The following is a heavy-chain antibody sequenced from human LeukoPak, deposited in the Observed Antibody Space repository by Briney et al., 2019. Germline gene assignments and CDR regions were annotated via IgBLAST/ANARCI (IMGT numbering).Heavy chain of an antibody. V-gene: IGHV3-7*01. J-gene: IGHJ3*01. CDR3: ARDSNPRGGYDAFDF. CDR2: IKGEESKK. CDR1: GFTFSGYW. D-gene: IGHD3-10*01. Sequence: PGGSLRLYCAASGFTFSGYWMTWVRQAPGKGLEWVANIKGEESKKYYVDSGKGRFTISRDNAKNSLYLQMNSLRAEDTAVYYCARDSNPRGGYDAFDFWGQGTLVTVSS.